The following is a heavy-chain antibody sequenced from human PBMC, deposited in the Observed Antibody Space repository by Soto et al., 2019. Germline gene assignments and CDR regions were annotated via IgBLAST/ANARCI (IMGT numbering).Heavy chain of an antibody. D-gene: IGHD6-19*01. J-gene: IGHJ4*02. Sequence: PGGSLRLSCAASGFTLNSFFMHWVRQAPGKGLEWVSTIWFDGSRKIYADSVRGRFTISRDDSRSTLYLQMNNLRDEDTAVYYCAREDSSGWIAPYWGRGTRVTVSS. CDR1: GFTLNSFF. CDR3: AREDSSGWIAPY. CDR2: IWFDGSRK. V-gene: IGHV3-33*01.